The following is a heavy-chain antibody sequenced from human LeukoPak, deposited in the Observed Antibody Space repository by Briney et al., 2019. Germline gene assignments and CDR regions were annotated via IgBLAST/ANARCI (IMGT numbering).Heavy chain of an antibody. CDR1: AGSIRSYY. D-gene: IGHD5-18*01. Sequence: PSETLSLTCTVSAGSIRSYYWSWIRQPPGKGLEWIGYIYYSGSTNYNPSLKSRVTISVDTSKNQFSLKLSSVTAADTAVYYCARDQRTALLGYWGQGTLVTVSS. J-gene: IGHJ4*02. CDR2: IYYSGST. CDR3: ARDQRTALLGY. V-gene: IGHV4-59*01.